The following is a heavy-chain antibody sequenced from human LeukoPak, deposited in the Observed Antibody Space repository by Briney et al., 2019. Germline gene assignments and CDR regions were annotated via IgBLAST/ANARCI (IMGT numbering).Heavy chain of an antibody. Sequence: GGSLRLSCAASGFTFSSYSMNWVRQAPGKGLEWVSSISDSGSYIYYADSVEARFIISRDNARNTVYLQMNSLRVEDTAVYYCVRDFRSADYWGQGTLVTVSS. J-gene: IGHJ4*02. CDR3: VRDFRSADY. V-gene: IGHV3-21*01. CDR1: GFTFSSYS. CDR2: ISDSGSYI.